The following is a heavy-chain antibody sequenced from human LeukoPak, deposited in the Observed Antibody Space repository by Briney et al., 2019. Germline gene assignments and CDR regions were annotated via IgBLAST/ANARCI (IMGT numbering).Heavy chain of an antibody. CDR1: GYPISSSHY. CDR3: ARDRKVEAAGEPNPFDY. Sequence: PSETLSLTCIVSGYPISSSHYWGWIRQPPGKGLEWIGSIYYSGSTYYNPSLKSRVTISVDTSKNQFSLKLSSVTAADTAVYYCARDRKVEAAGEPNPFDYWGQGTLVTVSS. CDR2: IYYSGST. D-gene: IGHD6-13*01. J-gene: IGHJ4*02. V-gene: IGHV4-38-2*02.